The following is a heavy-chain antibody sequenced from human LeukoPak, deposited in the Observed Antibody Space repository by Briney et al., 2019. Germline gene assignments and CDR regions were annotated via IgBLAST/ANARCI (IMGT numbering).Heavy chain of an antibody. D-gene: IGHD5-24*01. Sequence: SETLSLTCSVSGASISSHYWSWIRQPPGKGLEWIGYIYYSVRTNYNPSLKRRVTISVDMPNNQFPLKMSSVTAADTAVYYCARTGDGYNYYNYYYMDVWGKGTTVTVTS. CDR2: IYYSVRT. J-gene: IGHJ6*03. CDR1: GASISSHY. CDR3: ARTGDGYNYYNYYYMDV. V-gene: IGHV4-59*11.